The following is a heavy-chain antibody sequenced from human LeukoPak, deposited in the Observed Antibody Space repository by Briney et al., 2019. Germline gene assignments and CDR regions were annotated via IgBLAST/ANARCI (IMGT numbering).Heavy chain of an antibody. D-gene: IGHD3-9*01. CDR2: INPNSVGT. J-gene: IGHJ4*02. CDR1: GYTFTRYY. Sequence: ASVKVSSKASGYTFTRYYMHWGREAPGQGVEWMGWINPNSVGTNYAQKFQGRVTMTRDTSISTAYMELSRLRSDDTAVYYCPTAGDDSLTGPRGYNFDHWGQGPLVPVSS. CDR3: PTAGDDSLTGPRGYNFDH. V-gene: IGHV1-2*02.